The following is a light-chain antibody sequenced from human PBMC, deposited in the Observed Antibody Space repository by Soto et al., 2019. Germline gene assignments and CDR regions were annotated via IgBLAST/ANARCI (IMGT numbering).Light chain of an antibody. CDR2: GAS. Sequence: EIVMTQSPATLSVSPGERATLSCRASQSVSSNVAWYQQKPGQAPRLLIYGASTRATGIPARFSGSGSGTEFTLTITSLQSEDFAVYYCQQYNNWPRTFGQGTKADIK. V-gene: IGKV3-15*01. CDR1: QSVSSN. J-gene: IGKJ1*01. CDR3: QQYNNWPRT.